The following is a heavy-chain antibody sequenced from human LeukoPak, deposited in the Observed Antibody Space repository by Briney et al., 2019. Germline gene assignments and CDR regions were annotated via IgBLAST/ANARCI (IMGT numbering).Heavy chain of an antibody. D-gene: IGHD3-22*01. J-gene: IGHJ4*02. V-gene: IGHV1-2*02. CDR3: ARFYDSSGYYSDY. CDR1: GYTFTGYY. CDR2: INPNSGGT. Sequence: ASVTVSCKASGYTFTGYYMHWVRQAPGQGLEWMGWINPNSGGTNYAQKFQGRVTMTRDTSISTAYMELSRLRSDDTAVYYCARFYDSSGYYSDYWGQGTLGTVSS.